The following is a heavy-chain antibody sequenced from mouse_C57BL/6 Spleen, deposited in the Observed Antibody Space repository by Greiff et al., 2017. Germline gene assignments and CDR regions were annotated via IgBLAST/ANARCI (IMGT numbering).Heavy chain of an antibody. CDR1: GYSFTGYY. CDR3: ARGAQAIGYYFDY. CDR2: INPSTGGT. J-gene: IGHJ2*01. Sequence: VQLQQSGPELVKPGASVKISCKASGYSFTGYYMNWVKQSPEKSLEWIGEINPSTGGTTYNQKFKAKATLTVDKSSSTAYMQLKSLTSEDSAVYYCARGAQAIGYYFDYWGQGTTLTVSS. D-gene: IGHD3-2*02. V-gene: IGHV1-42*01.